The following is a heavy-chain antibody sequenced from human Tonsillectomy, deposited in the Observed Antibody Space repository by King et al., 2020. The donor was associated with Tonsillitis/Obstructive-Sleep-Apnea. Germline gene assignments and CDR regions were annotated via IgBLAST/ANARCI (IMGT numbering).Heavy chain of an antibody. CDR3: AKELEPPPYSWFDP. D-gene: IGHD1-14*01. Sequence: VQLVQSGGGLVKPGGSLRLSCAASGFTFSSYTMNWVRQAPGKGLEWVSSISSSSSYIYYADSVKGRFTISRDNAKNSLYLQMNSLRADDTAGYYCAKELEPPPYSWFDPWGQGILVTVSS. V-gene: IGHV3-21*01. CDR1: GFTFSSYT. J-gene: IGHJ5*02. CDR2: ISSSSSYI.